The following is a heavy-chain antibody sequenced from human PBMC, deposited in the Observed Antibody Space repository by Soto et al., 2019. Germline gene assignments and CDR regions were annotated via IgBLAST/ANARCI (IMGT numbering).Heavy chain of an antibody. Sequence: SETLSLTCTVSGGSISTYYWSWIRQPPGKGLEWIGYIYYSGSTNYTPSLKSRVTISVDTSKNQSSLKLSSVSAADTAVYYCARDGSRYDFWSGPYYFDYWGQGTLVTVSS. V-gene: IGHV4-59*01. CDR3: ARDGSRYDFWSGPYYFDY. CDR1: GGSISTYY. J-gene: IGHJ4*02. D-gene: IGHD3-3*01. CDR2: IYYSGST.